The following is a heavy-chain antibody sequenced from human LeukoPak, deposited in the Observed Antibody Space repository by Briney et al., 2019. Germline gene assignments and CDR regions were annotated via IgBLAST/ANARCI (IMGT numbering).Heavy chain of an antibody. J-gene: IGHJ4*02. D-gene: IGHD2-21*01. Sequence: GSSVKVSCKASGGTFSSYAISWVRQAPGQGLKWMGWIIPIFGTANYAQKFQGRVTITADESTSTAYMELSSLRSEDTAVYYCARARIQFRLFEYFDYWGQGTLVTVSS. CDR2: IIPIFGTA. V-gene: IGHV1-69*01. CDR3: ARARIQFRLFEYFDY. CDR1: GGTFSSYA.